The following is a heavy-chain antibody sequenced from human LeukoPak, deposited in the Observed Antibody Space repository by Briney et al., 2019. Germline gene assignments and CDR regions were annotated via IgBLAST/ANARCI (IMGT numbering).Heavy chain of an antibody. J-gene: IGHJ1*01. CDR1: GYTLTELS. Sequence: ASVKVSCKVSGYTLTELSMHWVRQAPGKGREWMGGFDPEDGETIYAQKFQGRVTMTEDTSTDTAYMELSSLRSEDTAVYYCATFPSSITMVRGVEYFQHWGQGTLVTVSS. D-gene: IGHD3-10*01. CDR3: ATFPSSITMVRGVEYFQH. V-gene: IGHV1-24*01. CDR2: FDPEDGET.